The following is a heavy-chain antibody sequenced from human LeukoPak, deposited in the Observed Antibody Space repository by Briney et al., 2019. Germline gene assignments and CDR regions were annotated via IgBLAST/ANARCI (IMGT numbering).Heavy chain of an antibody. V-gene: IGHV3-23*01. D-gene: IGHD3-9*01. J-gene: IGHJ4*02. CDR3: AKDFPTPNYDILTGYYNVRVY. CDR1: GFTFSSYA. Sequence: GGSLRLSCAASGFTFSSYATSWVRQAPGKGLEWVSAISGSGGSTYYADSVKGRFTISRDNSKNTLYLQMNSLRAEDTAVYCCAKDFPTPNYDILTGYYNVRVYWGQGTLVTVSS. CDR2: ISGSGGST.